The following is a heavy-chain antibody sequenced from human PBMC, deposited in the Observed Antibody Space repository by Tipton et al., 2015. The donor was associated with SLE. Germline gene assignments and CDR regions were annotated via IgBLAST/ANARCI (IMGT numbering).Heavy chain of an antibody. CDR3: ARAHGSFYYYSVDV. V-gene: IGHV4-38-2*02. CDR1: GGSFRNTYY. CDR2: INHGGDK. Sequence: TLSLTCTFSGGSFRNTYYWGWIRQSPGKGLEWIGNINHGGDKYYSLSLKSRVTISVDRPKNQFSLKLSSVTAADTAVYYCARAHGSFYYYSVDVWGKGTTVTVSS. J-gene: IGHJ6*03.